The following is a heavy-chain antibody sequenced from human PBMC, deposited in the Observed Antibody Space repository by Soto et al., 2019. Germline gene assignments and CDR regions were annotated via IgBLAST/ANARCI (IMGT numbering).Heavy chain of an antibody. CDR3: AKDRGGSYYHFDY. J-gene: IGHJ4*02. Sequence: EVQLVESGGGLVQPGGSLRLSCAASGFTFSSYAMSWVRQAPGKGLEWVSAISDSGGSTYYADSVKGRFTISRDNSKSTLYLQVNSLRAEDTAVYYCAKDRGGSYYHFDYWGQGTLVTVS. CDR2: ISDSGGST. V-gene: IGHV3-23*04. D-gene: IGHD1-26*01. CDR1: GFTFSSYA.